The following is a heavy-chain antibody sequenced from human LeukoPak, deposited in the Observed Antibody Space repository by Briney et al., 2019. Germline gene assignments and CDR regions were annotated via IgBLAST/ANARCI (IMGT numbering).Heavy chain of an antibody. CDR2: ISSSSSTI. CDR1: GFTFSSYS. D-gene: IGHD6-6*01. J-gene: IGHJ6*03. V-gene: IGHV3-48*01. CDR3: AREASRSYYYYMDV. Sequence: PGGSLRPSCAASGFTFSSYSMNWVRQAPGKGLEWVSYISSSSSTIYYADFVKGRFTISRDNAKNSLYLQMNSLRAEDTAVYYCAREASRSYYYYMDVWGKGTTVTVSS.